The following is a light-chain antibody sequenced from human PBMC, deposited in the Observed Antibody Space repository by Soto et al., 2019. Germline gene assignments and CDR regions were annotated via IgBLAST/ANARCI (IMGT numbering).Light chain of an antibody. J-gene: IGLJ3*02. CDR2: EVS. V-gene: IGLV2-8*01. Sequence: QSALTQPPSASGSPGQSVTISCTGTSSDVGGYNYVSWYQQHPGKAPKLMVFEVSKRPSGVPDRFSGSKSGNTASLTVSGLQAEDEADCASYAGSINWVFGGGTQLTVL. CDR1: SSDVGGYNY. CDR3: ASYAGSINWV.